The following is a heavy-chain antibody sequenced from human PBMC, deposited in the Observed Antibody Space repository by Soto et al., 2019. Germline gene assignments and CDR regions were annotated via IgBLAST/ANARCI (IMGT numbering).Heavy chain of an antibody. CDR3: AKSRDGYSFYYFYGMDV. Sequence: QVQLVESGGGVVQPGRSLRLSCAASGFTFSNFGMHWVRQAPGKGLEWVAAILYDGSNTYYADSVKGRFTISRDNSKNTLHLEMNSLRAEDTAVYHCAKSRDGYSFYYFYGMDVWGQGTTVTVSS. J-gene: IGHJ6*02. D-gene: IGHD4-4*01. CDR1: GFTFSNFG. V-gene: IGHV3-30*18. CDR2: ILYDGSNT.